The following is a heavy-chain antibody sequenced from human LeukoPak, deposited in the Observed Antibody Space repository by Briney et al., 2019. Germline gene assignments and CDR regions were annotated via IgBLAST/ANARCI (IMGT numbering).Heavy chain of an antibody. CDR3: AKGSGSGWYGWFAP. J-gene: IGHJ5*02. CDR1: GFTFGSYA. CDR2: IDASGGST. V-gene: IGHV3-23*01. D-gene: IGHD6-19*01. Sequence: GGSLRLSCAASGFTFGSYAMTWVRQAPGKGLEWVSSIDASGGSTYYADSVKGRFTISRDNSENTFYLQMNTLRADDTAVYYCAKGSGSGWYGWFAPWGQGTLVTVSS.